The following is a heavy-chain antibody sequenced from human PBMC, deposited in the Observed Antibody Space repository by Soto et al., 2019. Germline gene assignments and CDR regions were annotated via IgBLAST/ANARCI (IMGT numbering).Heavy chain of an antibody. D-gene: IGHD6-19*01. J-gene: IGHJ6*02. CDR3: AREGEPVALNGLDV. CDR1: GDSIFNYY. CDR2: IYYTGSA. Sequence: SETLSLTCAVFGDSIFNYYWSWIRQPPGKGLEWIGYIYYTGSASYKPSLKSRVTISVDTSNNHISLKATSVTAADSAVYYCAREGEPVALNGLDVWGQGTTVTVSS. V-gene: IGHV4-59*12.